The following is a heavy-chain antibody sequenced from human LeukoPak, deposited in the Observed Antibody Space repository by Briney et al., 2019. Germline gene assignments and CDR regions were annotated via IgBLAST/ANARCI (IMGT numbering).Heavy chain of an antibody. CDR3: ARGLTTDYTRRYHYYYMDV. CDR1: GGSFSAYF. D-gene: IGHD3-3*01. V-gene: IGHV4-34*01. J-gene: IGHJ6*03. CDR2: INHSGRT. Sequence: SETLSLTCAVYGGSFSAYFWSWFRQPPGKGLEWIGDINHSGRTNYNPSLKGRVTISVDTSQNRFSLKLNSVTAADTAVYFCARGLTTDYTRRYHYYYMDVWGNGTTVTVSS.